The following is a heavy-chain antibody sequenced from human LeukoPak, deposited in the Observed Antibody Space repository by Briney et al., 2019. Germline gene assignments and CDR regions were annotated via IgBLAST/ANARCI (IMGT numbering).Heavy chain of an antibody. CDR1: GDTLSKLG. J-gene: IGHJ4*02. Sequence: ASVKVSCKVSGDTLSKLGVHWVRQAPGKGLEWMGGFDPKDGEIIYAQKLQGRVTMTEDTTTDSAYMELSTLRSDDTAVYYCTTVKSSWSIPRTSYFESWGQGTLVTVSS. D-gene: IGHD6-13*01. CDR3: TTVKSSWSIPRTSYFES. V-gene: IGHV1-24*01. CDR2: FDPKDGEI.